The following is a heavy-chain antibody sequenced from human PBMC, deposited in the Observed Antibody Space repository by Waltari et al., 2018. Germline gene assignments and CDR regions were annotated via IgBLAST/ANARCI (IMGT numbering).Heavy chain of an antibody. J-gene: IGHJ2*01. CDR2: IYYSGST. CDR3: ARASRGSGFYYGYFDL. D-gene: IGHD3-3*01. Sequence: QVQLQESGPGLVKPSETLSLTCTVPGYSVSSSYYWSWIRQPPGKGLEWIGYIYYSGSTNYNPSLKSRVTISVDTSKNKFSLKLNSVTAADTAVYYCARASRGSGFYYGYFDLWGRGTLVIVSS. V-gene: IGHV4-61*01. CDR1: GYSVSSSYY.